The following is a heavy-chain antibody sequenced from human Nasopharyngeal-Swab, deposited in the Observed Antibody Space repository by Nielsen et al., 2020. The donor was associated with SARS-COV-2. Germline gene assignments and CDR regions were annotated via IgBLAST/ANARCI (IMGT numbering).Heavy chain of an antibody. J-gene: IGHJ6*02. CDR2: IYGGRRT. V-gene: IGHV3-53*01. CDR3: ARPHSSQYSYGLDA. Sequence: GESLKISCVVSGFSVSGKHMSWVRQAPGKGPEWVSVIYGGRRTWYADSVRGRFTISRDNSNNILYLQMNSLRVEDTAIYFCARPHSSQYSYGLDAWGQGTTVTVSS. D-gene: IGHD6-13*01. CDR1: GFSVSGKH.